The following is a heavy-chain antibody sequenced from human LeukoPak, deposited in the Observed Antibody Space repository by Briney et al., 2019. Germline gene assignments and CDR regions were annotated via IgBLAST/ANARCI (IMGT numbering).Heavy chain of an antibody. J-gene: IGHJ4*02. V-gene: IGHV4-4*07. CDR1: GGSISSYY. CDR3: ARGGVGATPFDY. D-gene: IGHD1-26*01. Sequence: SETLSLTCTVSGGSISSYYWSWIRQPAGKGPEWIGRIYTSGSTNYNPSLKSRVTISVDKSKNQFSLKLSSVTAADTAVYYCARGGVGATPFDYWGQGTLVTVSS. CDR2: IYTSGST.